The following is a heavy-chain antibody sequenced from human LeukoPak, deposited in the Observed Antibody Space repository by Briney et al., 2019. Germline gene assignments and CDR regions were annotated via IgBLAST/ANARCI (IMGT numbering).Heavy chain of an antibody. CDR3: AREHSPIAARKLNYYGMDV. J-gene: IGHJ6*02. V-gene: IGHV3-48*02. CDR2: ISSSSSTI. CDR1: GFTFSSYS. D-gene: IGHD6-6*01. Sequence: PAGSLRLSCAPSGFTFSSYSMNWDRQAPEKGLGWVSYISSSSSTIYYADSVKGRFTISRDNAKNSLCLQMNSLRDEDTAVYYCAREHSPIAARKLNYYGMDVWGQGTTVTVSS.